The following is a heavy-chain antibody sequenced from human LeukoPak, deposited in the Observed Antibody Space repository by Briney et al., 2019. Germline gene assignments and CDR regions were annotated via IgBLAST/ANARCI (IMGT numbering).Heavy chain of an antibody. D-gene: IGHD4/OR15-4a*01. J-gene: IGHJ4*03. CDR2: VYYSGST. Sequence: PSEALSLTCTVSGASFEHFFWSWIRQPPGKELEWIGYVYYSGSTDYNPSLKSRLTITADTSKNQFSLRLTSVTAADMAIYYCASHRRSHGAEYCGHQTLVTVSS. V-gene: IGHV4-59*08. CDR3: ASHRRSHGAEY. CDR1: GASFEHFF.